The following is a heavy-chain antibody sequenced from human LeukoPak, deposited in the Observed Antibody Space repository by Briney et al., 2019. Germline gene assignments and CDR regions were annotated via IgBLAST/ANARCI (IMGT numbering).Heavy chain of an antibody. CDR1: GFTFSSYE. Sequence: PGGSLRLSCAGSGFTFSSYEMNWVRQAPGKGLQWVSYISSSGNKIYYATSVKGRFTISRDNAKNSLSLQMNSLRVEDTAVYYCARGHRPQYTSVWDYWFDPWGQGTLVTVSS. CDR3: ARGHRPQYTSVWDYWFDP. CDR2: ISSSGNKI. J-gene: IGHJ5*02. D-gene: IGHD6-19*01. V-gene: IGHV3-48*03.